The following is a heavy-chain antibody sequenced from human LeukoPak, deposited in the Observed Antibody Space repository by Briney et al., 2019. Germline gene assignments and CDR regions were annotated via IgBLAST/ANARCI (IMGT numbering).Heavy chain of an antibody. D-gene: IGHD1-7*01. CDR3: ATGTTNCYYYMDV. J-gene: IGHJ6*03. Sequence: PSETLSLTCAVSGYSISSGYYWGWIRQPPGKGLECIGSIYHSGSTYYNPSLKSRVTISVDTSKNQFSLKLSSVTAADTAVYYCATGTTNCYYYMDVWGKGTTVTVSS. CDR1: GYSISSGYY. V-gene: IGHV4-38-2*01. CDR2: IYHSGST.